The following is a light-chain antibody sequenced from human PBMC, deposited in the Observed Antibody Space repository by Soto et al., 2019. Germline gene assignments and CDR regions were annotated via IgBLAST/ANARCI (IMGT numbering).Light chain of an antibody. CDR3: QQYYSYPWT. CDR1: QGISSY. Sequence: DIQLTQSPSFLSASVGARVTITCRASQGISSYLAWYQQKPGKAPKLLIFDASNLDAGVPSRFSGSGSGTDFTLTISCLQSEDFATYYCQQYYSYPWTVGQGTKVDIK. V-gene: IGKV1-9*01. J-gene: IGKJ1*01. CDR2: DAS.